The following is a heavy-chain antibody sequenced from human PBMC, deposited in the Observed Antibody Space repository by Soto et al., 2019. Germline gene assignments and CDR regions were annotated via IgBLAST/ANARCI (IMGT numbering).Heavy chain of an antibody. CDR3: ARASWSGYHIDY. CDR1: GGSISSYY. CDR2: IYYSGST. J-gene: IGHJ4*02. D-gene: IGHD3-3*01. V-gene: IGHV4-59*01. Sequence: SETLSLTCTVSGGSISSYYWSWIRQPPGKGLEWIGYIYYSGSTNYNPSLKSRVTISVDTSKNQFSLKLSSVTAADTAVYYCARASWSGYHIDYWGQGTLVTVSS.